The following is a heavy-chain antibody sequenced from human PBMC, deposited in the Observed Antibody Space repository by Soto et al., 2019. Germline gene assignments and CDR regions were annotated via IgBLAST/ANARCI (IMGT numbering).Heavy chain of an antibody. D-gene: IGHD3-3*01. CDR2: INHSGST. V-gene: IGHV4-34*01. J-gene: IGHJ6*01. Sequence: PSGTLSLTCAVYGGSFSCYYWSWIRQPPGKGLEWIGEINHSGSTNYNPSLKSRVTISVDTSKNQFSLKLSSVTAADTAVYYCAGTVLRFLEWLPTDVWGQGTTVTVSS. CDR3: AGTVLRFLEWLPTDV. CDR1: GGSFSCYY.